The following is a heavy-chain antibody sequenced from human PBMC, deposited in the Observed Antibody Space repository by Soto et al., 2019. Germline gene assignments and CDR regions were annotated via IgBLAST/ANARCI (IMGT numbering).Heavy chain of an antibody. CDR2: IWFDGSNR. D-gene: IGHD6-6*01. J-gene: IGHJ4*02. V-gene: IGHV3-33*01. Sequence: QVQLVESGGGVGQPGRSRRLSCAASGFTFSGYGMHWVRQAPGKGLEWVAVIWFDGSNRYYADSVKGRFTISRDNSKNTMHLQMNSLRAEDTAVYYCARGHSSSLDYWGQGTLVIVSS. CDR3: ARGHSSSLDY. CDR1: GFTFSGYG.